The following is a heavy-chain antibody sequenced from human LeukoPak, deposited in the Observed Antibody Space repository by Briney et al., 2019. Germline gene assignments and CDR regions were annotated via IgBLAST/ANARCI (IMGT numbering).Heavy chain of an antibody. CDR2: ISGSGGST. J-gene: IGHJ4*02. V-gene: IGHV3-23*01. D-gene: IGHD4-17*01. Sequence: GGSLRLSCAASGFTFSSYAMSWVRQAPGKGLEWVSAISGSGGSTYYEGSVKGRFTISRDNSKNTLYLQMNSLRAEDTAIYYCAKEVTTVTTGSYWGQGTLVTVSS. CDR1: GFTFSSYA. CDR3: AKEVTTVTTGSY.